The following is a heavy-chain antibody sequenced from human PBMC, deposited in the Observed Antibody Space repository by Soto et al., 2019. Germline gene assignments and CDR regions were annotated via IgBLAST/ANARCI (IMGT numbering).Heavy chain of an antibody. J-gene: IGHJ4*02. CDR1: GGTFSSYA. V-gene: IGHV1-69*12. CDR3: AREKPRGGYSWYWDY. CDR2: IIPIFGSA. Sequence: QVQLVQSGAEVKKPGSSVKVSCKASGGTFSSYAISWVRQAPGQGLEWMGGIIPIFGSANYAKKFQGRVTITADESTSTAYMELSSLRSEDTAVYYCAREKPRGGYSWYWDYWGQGTLVTVSS. D-gene: IGHD5-12*01.